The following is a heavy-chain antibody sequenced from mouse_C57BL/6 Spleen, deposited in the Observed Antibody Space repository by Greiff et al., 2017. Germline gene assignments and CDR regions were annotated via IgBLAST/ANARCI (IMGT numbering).Heavy chain of an antibody. CDR3: ARKGLGKYYAMDY. J-gene: IGHJ4*01. CDR2: IYPRSGNT. CDR1: GYTFTSYG. Sequence: VQLQQSGAELARPGASVTLSCKASGYTFTSYGISWVKQRTGQGLEWIGEIYPRSGNTYYNEKFKGKATLTADKSSSTAYMGLRSLTSEDSAVYFCARKGLGKYYAMDYWGQGTSVTVSS. D-gene: IGHD4-1*01. V-gene: IGHV1-81*01.